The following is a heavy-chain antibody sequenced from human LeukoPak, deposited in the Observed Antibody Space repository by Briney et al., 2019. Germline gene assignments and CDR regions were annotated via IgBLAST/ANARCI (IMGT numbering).Heavy chain of an antibody. CDR1: GYTFTSYG. CDR2: ISAYNGNT. CDR3: ARDWGSGWLYYYYMDV. D-gene: IGHD6-19*01. Sequence: ASVKVSCKASGYTFTSYGISWVRQAPGQGLEWMGWISAYNGNTNYAQKLQGRVTMTTDTSTSTAYMELRSLRSDDTAVYYCARDWGSGWLYYYYMDVWGKGTTVTISS. V-gene: IGHV1-18*01. J-gene: IGHJ6*03.